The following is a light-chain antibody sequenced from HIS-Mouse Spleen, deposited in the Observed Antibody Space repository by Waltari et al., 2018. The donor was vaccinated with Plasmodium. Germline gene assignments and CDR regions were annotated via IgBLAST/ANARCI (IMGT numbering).Light chain of an antibody. V-gene: IGKV3-15*01. Sequence: EIVMTQSPATLSVSPGERATLSCRASQSVSSNLAWYQQKPGQAPRLLIYGASTRATGIPARFSGSGSGTEFTLTISSLQSEDFAVYHCQQYNNWSFTFGPGTKVDIK. CDR3: QQYNNWSFT. CDR1: QSVSSN. J-gene: IGKJ3*01. CDR2: GAS.